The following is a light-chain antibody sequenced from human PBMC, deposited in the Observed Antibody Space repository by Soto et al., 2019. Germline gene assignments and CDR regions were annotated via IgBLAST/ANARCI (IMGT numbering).Light chain of an antibody. Sequence: DIVMTQSPDSLAVSLGERATINCKSSQSVLYNSNSKNYLAWYQQKPGQPPKLLIYWASTRESGVPDRFSGSGSGTDFTLTISSLQAEDVAVYYCQQYYSNPRTFGQGTKLEIK. J-gene: IGKJ2*01. V-gene: IGKV4-1*01. CDR3: QQYYSNPRT. CDR1: QSVLYNSNSKNY. CDR2: WAS.